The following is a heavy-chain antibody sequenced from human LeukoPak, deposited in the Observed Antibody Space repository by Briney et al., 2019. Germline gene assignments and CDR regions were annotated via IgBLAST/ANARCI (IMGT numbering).Heavy chain of an antibody. CDR1: GYTFTSYY. CDR3: ARFTPQGYGWGGYNRFDP. CDR2: INPSGGST. Sequence: ASVKLSCKASGYTFTSYYMHWVRQAPGQGLEWMGIINPSGGSTSYAQKFQGRVTMTRDMSTSTVCMELRSLRSEDTAVYYCARFTPQGYGWGGYNRFDPWGQGTLVTVSS. V-gene: IGHV1-46*01. D-gene: IGHD3-16*01. J-gene: IGHJ5*02.